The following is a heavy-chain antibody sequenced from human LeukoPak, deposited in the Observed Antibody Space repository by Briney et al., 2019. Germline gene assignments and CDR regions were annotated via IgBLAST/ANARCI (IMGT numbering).Heavy chain of an antibody. V-gene: IGHV3-30-3*01. CDR1: GFTFSSYA. J-gene: IGHJ4*02. CDR2: ISYDGSNK. CDR3: ARSAYCGGDCYSADFDY. Sequence: GRSLRLSCAASGFTFSSYAMHWVRQAPGKGLEWVAVISYDGSNKYYADSVKGRFTISRDNSKNTLYLQMNSLRAEDTAVYYCARSAYCGGDCYSADFDYWGQGTLVTASS. D-gene: IGHD2-21*02.